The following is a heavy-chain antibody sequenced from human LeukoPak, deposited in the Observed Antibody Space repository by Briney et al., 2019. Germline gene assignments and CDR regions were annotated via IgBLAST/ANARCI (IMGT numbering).Heavy chain of an antibody. Sequence: VASVTVSCTASGYTFTIYEINWVRQAPGQGLEWMGRANPGSGNTGYAQKFQGRVTMTRDTSITTAYMELSSLRSEDTAVYYCARDYYYDTSGHRSGYFDLWGRGTLVTVSS. D-gene: IGHD3-22*01. CDR2: ANPGSGNT. CDR3: ARDYYYDTSGHRSGYFDL. J-gene: IGHJ2*01. CDR1: GYTFTIYE. V-gene: IGHV1-8*01.